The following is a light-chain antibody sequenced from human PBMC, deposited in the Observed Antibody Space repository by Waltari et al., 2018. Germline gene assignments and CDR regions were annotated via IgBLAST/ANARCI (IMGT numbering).Light chain of an antibody. CDR3: ALYMGSGIWV. CDR2: KAN. Sequence: QPVVTQEPPLSVSPGGTVTLTCALSSGSLPTTSYATWYQQTPGQAPRTLVYKANARSSGVPDRFSGSILGNTAALTITGAQADDESDYYCALYMGSGIWVFGGGTRLTVL. J-gene: IGLJ3*02. CDR1: SGSLPTTSY. V-gene: IGLV8-61*01.